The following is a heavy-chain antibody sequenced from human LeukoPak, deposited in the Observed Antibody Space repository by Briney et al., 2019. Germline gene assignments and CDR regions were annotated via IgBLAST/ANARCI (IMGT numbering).Heavy chain of an antibody. V-gene: IGHV3-48*02. CDR3: VEGDWGTFAFDI. CDR2: ISTSSSTI. D-gene: IGHD7-27*01. J-gene: IGHJ3*02. Sequence: GGSLRPSCGTSGFTFSSYSMSWVRQAPGKGLEWASYISTSSSTIYYADSVKGRFTISRDNAKNSLFLQMNSLRDEDTAVYFCVEGDWGTFAFDIWGQGTMVTVSS. CDR1: GFTFSSYS.